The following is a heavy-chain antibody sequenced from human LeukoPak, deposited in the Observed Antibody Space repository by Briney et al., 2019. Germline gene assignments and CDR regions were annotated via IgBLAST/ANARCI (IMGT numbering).Heavy chain of an antibody. J-gene: IGHJ5*02. V-gene: IGHV4-59*08. CDR3: ARADSYGSGTYYNNWFDP. Sequence: SEALSLTCTVSGGSISSYYWSWIRPPPGKGLEGIGHIYYSGSTNYNPSLKSRVTISVDTSKNQFSLKLSSVTAADTAVYYCARADSYGSGTYYNNWFDPWGQGTLVTVSS. CDR2: IYYSGST. D-gene: IGHD3-10*01. CDR1: GGSISSYY.